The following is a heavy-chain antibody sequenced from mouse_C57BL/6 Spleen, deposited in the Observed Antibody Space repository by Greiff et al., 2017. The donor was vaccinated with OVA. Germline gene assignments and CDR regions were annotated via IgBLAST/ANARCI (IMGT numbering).Heavy chain of an antibody. J-gene: IGHJ3*01. CDR3: ARPNGNFFAY. CDR1: GFTFSSYG. Sequence: EVKLMESGGDLVKPGGSRKLSCAASGFTFSSYGMSWVRQTPDKRLEWVATISSGGSYTYYPDSVKGRFTISRDNAKNTLYLQMSSLKSEDTAMYDCARPNGNFFAYWGQGTLVTVSA. D-gene: IGHD2-1*01. V-gene: IGHV5-6*01. CDR2: ISSGGSYT.